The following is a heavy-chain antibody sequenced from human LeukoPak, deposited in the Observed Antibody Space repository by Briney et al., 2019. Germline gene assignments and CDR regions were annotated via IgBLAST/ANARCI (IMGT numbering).Heavy chain of an antibody. CDR3: ARLAIVVVPAATDNWFDP. V-gene: IGHV4-30-4*08. Sequence: SQTLSLTCTVSGGSISSGDYYWSWIRQPPGKGLEWIGYIYYSGSTYYNPSLKSRVTISVDTSKNQFSLKLSSVTAADTAVYFCARLAIVVVPAATDNWFDPWGQGTLVTVSS. D-gene: IGHD2-2*01. CDR2: IYYSGST. J-gene: IGHJ5*02. CDR1: GGSISSGDYY.